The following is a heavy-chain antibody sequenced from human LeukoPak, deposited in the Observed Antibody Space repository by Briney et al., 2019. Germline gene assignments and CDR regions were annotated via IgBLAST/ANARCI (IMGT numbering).Heavy chain of an antibody. CDR3: ARDPQNIAAGPRYYYYYMDV. Sequence: ASVKVSCKASGYTFTNHAIHWVRQAPGQRLEWLGWINAGNGNTKYSQEFQDRVTITRDTSASTAYMELSSLRSEDMAVYYCARDPQNIAAGPRYYYYYMDVWGKGTTVTVSS. D-gene: IGHD6-6*01. CDR1: GYTFTNHA. CDR2: INAGNGNT. V-gene: IGHV1-3*03. J-gene: IGHJ6*03.